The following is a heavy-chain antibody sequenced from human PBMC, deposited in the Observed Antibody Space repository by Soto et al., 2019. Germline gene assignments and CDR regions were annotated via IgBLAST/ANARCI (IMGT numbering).Heavy chain of an antibody. CDR3: ARAFGTTIFGVVPNWFDP. CDR2: IYYSGST. CDR1: GGSISSYY. Sequence: SETLSLTCTVSGGSISSYYWSWIRQPPGKGLEWIGYIYYSGSTNYNPSLKSRVTISVDTSKNQFSLKLSSVTAADTAVYYCARAFGTTIFGVVPNWFDPWGQGTLGTVSS. D-gene: IGHD3-3*01. J-gene: IGHJ5*02. V-gene: IGHV4-59*01.